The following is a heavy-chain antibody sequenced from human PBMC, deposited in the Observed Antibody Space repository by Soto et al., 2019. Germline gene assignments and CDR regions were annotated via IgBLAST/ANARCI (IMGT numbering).Heavy chain of an antibody. CDR3: ARGRTVSSIGPLLV. D-gene: IGHD1-1*01. J-gene: IGHJ1*01. CDR2: VCPKSGNT. CDR1: GYNFFDYG. V-gene: IGHV1-18*01. Sequence: QIQLVQSGAEVKKPGASVKVSCKASGYNFFDYGVSWVRQAPGQGLEWMGWVCPKSGNTDYARKVQGRVTMTTDISTSTAYMELRGLISDDTGVYYCARGRTVSSIGPLLVWGQGTLVSVSS.